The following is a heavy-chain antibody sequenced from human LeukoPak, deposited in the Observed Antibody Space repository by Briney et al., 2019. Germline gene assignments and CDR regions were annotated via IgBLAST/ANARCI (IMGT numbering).Heavy chain of an antibody. D-gene: IGHD1-1*01. CDR1: GFTFSSYW. Sequence: PGGSLRLSCAASGFTFSSYWMSWVRQAPGKGLEWVANIKQDGSEKYYVDSVKGRFTISRDNAKNSLYLQMNSLRAEDTAVYYCARDPGTRYYYYGMDVWGQGTTVTVSS. V-gene: IGHV3-7*03. J-gene: IGHJ6*02. CDR2: IKQDGSEK. CDR3: ARDPGTRYYYYGMDV.